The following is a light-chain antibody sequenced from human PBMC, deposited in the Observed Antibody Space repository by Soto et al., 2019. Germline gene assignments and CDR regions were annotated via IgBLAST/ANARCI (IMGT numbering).Light chain of an antibody. CDR3: QQYDSFSGT. Sequence: DVQMTQSPSTLSASVGGRVTITCRASQSIINWLAWYQQKPGKAPKPLIYGASSLESGVPSRFSGSGSGTEFTLTITNLQPDDFATYYCQQYDSFSGTFGQGTKVDIK. CDR2: GAS. J-gene: IGKJ1*01. CDR1: QSIINW. V-gene: IGKV1-5*01.